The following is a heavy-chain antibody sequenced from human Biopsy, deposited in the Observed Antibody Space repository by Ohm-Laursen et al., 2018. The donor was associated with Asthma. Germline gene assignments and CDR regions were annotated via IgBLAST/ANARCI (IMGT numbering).Heavy chain of an antibody. V-gene: IGHV4-31*03. D-gene: IGHD2-15*01. CDR1: GDSFTYPGYY. Sequence: TLSLTCSVSGDSFTYPGYYWSWVRQLPGRGLEWIGYIHYSGSAYYNPSLKCRISMSVDMSKKQFSLEVRSVTAADTAVYYCAGFCSGGNCPDHWGQGTLVTVSS. CDR3: AGFCSGGNCPDH. CDR2: IHYSGSA. J-gene: IGHJ4*02.